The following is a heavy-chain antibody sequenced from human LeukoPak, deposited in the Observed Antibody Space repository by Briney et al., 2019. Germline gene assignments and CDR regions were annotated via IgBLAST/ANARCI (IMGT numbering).Heavy chain of an antibody. D-gene: IGHD5-24*01. Sequence: SVKVSCKASGGTFSSYAISWVRQAPGQGLEWMGGIIPIFGTANYAQKFQGRVTITTDESTSTAYMELSSLRSEDTAVYYCARGHGKSMATMEDWGQGTLVTVSS. CDR2: IIPIFGTA. CDR3: ARGHGKSMATMED. CDR1: GGTFSSYA. J-gene: IGHJ4*02. V-gene: IGHV1-69*05.